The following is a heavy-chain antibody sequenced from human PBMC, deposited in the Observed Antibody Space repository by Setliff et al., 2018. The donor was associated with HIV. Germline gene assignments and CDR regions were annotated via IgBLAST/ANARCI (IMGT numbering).Heavy chain of an antibody. CDR1: GGPFSSTS. V-gene: IGHV4-59*01. CDR2: IYYSGNT. Sequence: LSLTCTVSGGPFSSTSWSWIRQFPGQGLEWIGYIYYSGNTNYNPSLKSRVTISIDTSKNRFFLKLSSVTAADTAIYYCARDLHQPGYFYYVDVWGKGAAVTVSS. D-gene: IGHD3-16*01. J-gene: IGHJ6*04. CDR3: ARDLHQPGYFYYVDV.